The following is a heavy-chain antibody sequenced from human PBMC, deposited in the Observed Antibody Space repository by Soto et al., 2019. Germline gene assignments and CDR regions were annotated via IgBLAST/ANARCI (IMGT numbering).Heavy chain of an antibody. CDR1: GFDFYYYN. CDR2: ISGTGIDI. D-gene: IGHD4-17*01. J-gene: IGHJ4*01. Sequence: EVQLVESGGGLVEPGGSLRLSCAASGFDFYYYNMNWVRQAPGRGLEWVSSISGTGIDIHFADSVKGRFVISRDNAKTSLDLQMNSLRPEDTAVYYCARERVVNYADYYFDYWGHGTLFTVSS. V-gene: IGHV3-21*01. CDR3: ARERVVNYADYYFDY.